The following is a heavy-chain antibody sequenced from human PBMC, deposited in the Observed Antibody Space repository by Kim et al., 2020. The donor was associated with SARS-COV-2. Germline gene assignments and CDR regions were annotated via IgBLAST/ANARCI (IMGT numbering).Heavy chain of an antibody. V-gene: IGHV3-30*04. Sequence: LSLACAASGFTFSSYAMHWVRQAPGKGLEWVAVISYEGSNKYYADSVKGRFTISRDNSKNTLYLQMNSLRAEDTAVYYCARADIGSYYGYYYGMDVWGQGTTVTVSS. CDR1: GFTFSSYA. J-gene: IGHJ6*02. CDR2: ISYEGSNK. CDR3: ARADIGSYYGYYYGMDV. D-gene: IGHD1-26*01.